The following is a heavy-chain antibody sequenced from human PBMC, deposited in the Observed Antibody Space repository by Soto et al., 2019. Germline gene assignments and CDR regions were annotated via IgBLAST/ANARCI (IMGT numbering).Heavy chain of an antibody. CDR1: GFTFSSYW. CDR3: GRVAIGNYHFDN. V-gene: IGHV3-74*01. D-gene: IGHD1-7*01. CDR2: MNRDGGTT. J-gene: IGHJ4*02. Sequence: EVQQVESGGGLVQPGGSLRLSCAASGFTFSSYWMHWVRQAPGKGLVWVSRMNRDGGTTSYADSVQGRFTFSRDNAKNTHNLQMNNQRAEDTAVYYCGRVAIGNYHFDNWGQGTLVTVSS.